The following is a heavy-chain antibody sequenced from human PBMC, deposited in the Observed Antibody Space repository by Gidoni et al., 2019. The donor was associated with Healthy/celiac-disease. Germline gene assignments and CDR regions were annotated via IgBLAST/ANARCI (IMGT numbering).Heavy chain of an antibody. Sequence: QVQLVQSGAEVTKPGASVKVSCQASGYTFTGYYMHWVRQAPGQGLEWMGWINPNSGGKNYAQKFQGRVTMTRDTSISTAYMELSRLRSDDTAVYYCARDREQAFDYWGQGTLVTVSS. CDR3: ARDREQAFDY. V-gene: IGHV1-2*02. CDR1: GYTFTGYY. D-gene: IGHD1-1*01. CDR2: INPNSGGK. J-gene: IGHJ4*02.